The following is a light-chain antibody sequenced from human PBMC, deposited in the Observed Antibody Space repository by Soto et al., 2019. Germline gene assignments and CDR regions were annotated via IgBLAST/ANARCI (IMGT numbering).Light chain of an antibody. CDR1: SSDVGAYNY. CDR2: EVS. CDR3: SSCTTSNTLV. V-gene: IGLV2-14*01. J-gene: IGLJ1*01. Sequence: QSVLTQPASVSGSPGQSITISCTGTSSDVGAYNYVSWYQQHPGKAPKLMIYEVSYRPSGVSNRFSGSKSGNTASLTISGLQAEDEADYYCSSCTTSNTLVFGTGTKLTVL.